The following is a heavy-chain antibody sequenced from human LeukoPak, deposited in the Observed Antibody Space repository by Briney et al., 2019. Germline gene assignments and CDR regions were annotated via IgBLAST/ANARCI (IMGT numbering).Heavy chain of an antibody. CDR1: GYTFTSYY. CDR3: AREVVNYHGSGSFSPRQDYYGMDV. CDR2: ISAHNGNT. J-gene: IGHJ6*02. V-gene: IGHV1-18*04. Sequence: ASVKVSCKASGYTFTSYYMHWVRQAPGQGLEWMGRISAHNGNTNYAQKFQGRVTMTTDTSTTTAYMELRSLRSDGTAVYYCAREVVNYHGSGSFSPRQDYYGMDVWGQGTTVIVSS. D-gene: IGHD3-10*01.